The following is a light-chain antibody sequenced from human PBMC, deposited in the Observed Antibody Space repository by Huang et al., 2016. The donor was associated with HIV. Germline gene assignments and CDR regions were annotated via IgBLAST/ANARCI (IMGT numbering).Light chain of an antibody. CDR1: QGISSY. CDR2: AVS. V-gene: IGKV1-9*01. J-gene: IGKJ3*01. CDR3: QQLDGYPLT. Sequence: IQLTQSPSSLSASVGDRVTITCRASQGISSYLAWYQQKPGKAPKLLMYAVSSLQSGVPSRFSCSGSGTDFTLTISSLQPEDSATYYCQQLDGYPLTFGPGTKVHI.